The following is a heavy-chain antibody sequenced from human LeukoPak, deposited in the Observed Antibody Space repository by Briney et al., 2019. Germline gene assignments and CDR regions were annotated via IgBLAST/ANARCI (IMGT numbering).Heavy chain of an antibody. D-gene: IGHD6-19*01. Sequence: SETLSLTCTVSGGSVSSYYWSWIRQPPGKGLEWIGYIYNSENTKYNSSLMSRVTMSLDTSKNQVFLKLISVTAADTAVYYCARFHSGPSGWYVLWYFDLWGRGTLVTVSS. CDR2: IYNSENT. J-gene: IGHJ2*01. CDR3: ARFHSGPSGWYVLWYFDL. V-gene: IGHV4-4*09. CDR1: GGSVSSYY.